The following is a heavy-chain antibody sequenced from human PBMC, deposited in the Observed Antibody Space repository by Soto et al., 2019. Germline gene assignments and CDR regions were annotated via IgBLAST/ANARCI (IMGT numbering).Heavy chain of an antibody. CDR1: GYTFTNYG. V-gene: IGHV1-18*01. CDR3: ARDVGSFDY. CDR2: ISADTGNT. J-gene: IGHJ4*02. D-gene: IGHD1-26*01. Sequence: ASVKVSCKASGYTFTNYGVSWVRQAPGQGLEWMGWISADTGNTNYAQKFQGRVTITRDTSTNTAYMELSSLTSEDTAMYYCARDVGSFDYWGQGTLVTVSS.